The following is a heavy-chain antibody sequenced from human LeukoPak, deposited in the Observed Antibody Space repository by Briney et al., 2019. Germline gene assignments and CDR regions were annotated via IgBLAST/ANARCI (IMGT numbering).Heavy chain of an antibody. J-gene: IGHJ4*02. V-gene: IGHV1-2*02. CDR1: GYTFTVYY. D-gene: IGHD3-22*01. CDR3: ARGAHYHGSSEGYDY. CDR2: VNSNSGGT. Sequence: ASVKVSCKASGYTFTVYYMHWVRQAPGQGLEWMGWVNSNSGGTNYAQKFQGRVTMTRDTSISTAYMEVSRLRSDDTAVYYCARGAHYHGSSEGYDYWGQGTLVTVSS.